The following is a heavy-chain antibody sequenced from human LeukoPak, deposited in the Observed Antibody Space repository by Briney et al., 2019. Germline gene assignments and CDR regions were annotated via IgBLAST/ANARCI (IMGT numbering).Heavy chain of an antibody. V-gene: IGHV3-30*03. J-gene: IGHJ4*02. CDR1: GFSFSKYG. CDR3: ARSGRATGYSSFDS. Sequence: GGSLRLSCAASGFSFSKYGMHWVRQAPGKGLEWVAVISDDANNEEYADSVKGRFTLSRDNSKNTVYLRMNSLRAEDTAVYYCARSGRATGYSSFDSWGQGTLVTVSS. CDR2: ISDDANNE. D-gene: IGHD3-9*01.